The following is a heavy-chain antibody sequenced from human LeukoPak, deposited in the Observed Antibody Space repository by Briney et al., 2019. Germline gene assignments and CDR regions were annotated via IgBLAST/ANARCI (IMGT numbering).Heavy chain of an antibody. CDR1: GFTFSSYA. D-gene: IGHD1-26*01. CDR2: ISSNGGST. CDR3: ARVSGSYYGA. V-gene: IGHV3-64*01. Sequence: GGSLRLSCAASGFTFSSYAMHWVRQAPGKGLEYVSAISSNGGSTYYANSVKGRFTISRDNSKNTLYLQMGSLRAEDMAVYYCARVSGSYYGAWGQGTLVTVSS. J-gene: IGHJ5*02.